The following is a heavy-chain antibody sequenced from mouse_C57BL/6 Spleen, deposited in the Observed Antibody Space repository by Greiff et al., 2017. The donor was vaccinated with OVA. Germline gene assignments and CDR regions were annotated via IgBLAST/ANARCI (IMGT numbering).Heavy chain of an antibody. D-gene: IGHD2-4*01. CDR2: ISSGGSYT. CDR3: ASLIYYDYDGYYFDY. Sequence: LEWVATISSGGSYTYYPDSVKGRFTISRDNAKNTLYLQMSSLKSEDTAMYYCASLIYYDYDGYYFDYWGQGTTLTVSS. V-gene: IGHV5-6*01. J-gene: IGHJ2*01.